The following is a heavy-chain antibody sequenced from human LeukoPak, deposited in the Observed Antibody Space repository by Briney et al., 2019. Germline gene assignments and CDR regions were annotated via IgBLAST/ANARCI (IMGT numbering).Heavy chain of an antibody. J-gene: IGHJ4*02. CDR3: AKSRHIAVAGSFDY. D-gene: IGHD6-19*01. CDR1: GFTFSSYA. Sequence: SGGSLRLSCAASGFTFSSYAMSWVRQASGKGLEWVSAISGSGGSTYYADSVKGRFTISRDNFKNTLYLQMNSLRAEDTAVYYCAKSRHIAVAGSFDYWGQGTLVTVSS. CDR2: ISGSGGST. V-gene: IGHV3-23*01.